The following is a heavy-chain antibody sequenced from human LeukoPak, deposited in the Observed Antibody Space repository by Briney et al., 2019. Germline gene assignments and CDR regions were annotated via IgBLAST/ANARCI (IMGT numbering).Heavy chain of an antibody. J-gene: IGHJ4*02. CDR3: ARDDYGSNY. D-gene: IGHD4-17*01. CDR1: GYTFSNAW. CDR2: IKSKTDGGTT. Sequence: PGGSLRLSCAASGYTFSNAWMSWVRQAPGKGLEWVGRIKSKTDGGTTDYAAPVKGRFTISRDNSKNTLYLQMNSLRAEDTAVYYCARDDYGSNYWGQGTLVTVSS. V-gene: IGHV3-15*01.